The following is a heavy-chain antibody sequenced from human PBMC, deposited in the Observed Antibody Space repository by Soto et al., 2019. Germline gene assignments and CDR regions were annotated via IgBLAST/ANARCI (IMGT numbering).Heavy chain of an antibody. V-gene: IGHV3-21*01. CDR2: ITGTSSYT. Sequence: EVQLVESGGVLVKPGGSLRLSCAASGFTFSSYSMNWFRQAHGKGLEWVSFITGTSSYTFYADSVKGRFTISRDNAKNSLYLQMNRLRAEDTAVYYCAGYVGAAFGPFDYWGQGALVTGSS. J-gene: IGHJ4*02. D-gene: IGHD2-15*01. CDR3: AGYVGAAFGPFDY. CDR1: GFTFSSYS.